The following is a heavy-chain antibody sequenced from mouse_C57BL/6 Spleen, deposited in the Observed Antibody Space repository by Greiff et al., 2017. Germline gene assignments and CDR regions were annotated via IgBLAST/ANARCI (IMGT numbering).Heavy chain of an antibody. J-gene: IGHJ3*01. CDR2: IYPGSGST. CDR3: ASPGGGYPWLAY. D-gene: IGHD2-2*01. Sequence: QVQLQQPGAELVKPGASVKMSCKASGYTFTSYWITWVKQRPGQGLEWIGDIYPGSGSTNYNEKFKSKATLTVDKSSSTAYMQLSSLTSEDSAVYYCASPGGGYPWLAYWGQGTLVTVSA. CDR1: GYTFTSYW. V-gene: IGHV1-55*01.